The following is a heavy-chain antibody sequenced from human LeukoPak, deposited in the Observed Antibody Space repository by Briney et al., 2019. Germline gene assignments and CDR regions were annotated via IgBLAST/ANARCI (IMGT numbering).Heavy chain of an antibody. J-gene: IGHJ4*02. CDR1: AYTFTSYG. CDR2: IRAYNGNT. D-gene: IGHD6-6*01. CDR3: ARGWLAARQGDFDY. Sequence: GASVKVSCKASAYTFTSYGISWVRQAPGQGLEWMGWIRAYNGNTNYAQKLQGRVTMTTDTSTSTAYMELRSLRSDDTAVYYCARGWLAARQGDFDYWGQGTLVTVSS. V-gene: IGHV1-18*01.